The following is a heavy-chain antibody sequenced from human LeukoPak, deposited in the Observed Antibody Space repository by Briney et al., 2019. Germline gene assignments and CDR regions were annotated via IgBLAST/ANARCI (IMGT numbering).Heavy chain of an antibody. V-gene: IGHV4-34*01. CDR3: ARHDFYSNYPHNWFDP. CDR1: GGSFSGYY. CDR2: INHSGST. Sequence: PSETLSPTCAVHGGSFSGYYWSWIRQPPGKGLEWIGEINHSGSTNYNPSIKSRVTISVDTSKNQFSLKLSSVTAADTAVYYCARHDFYSNYPHNWFDPWGQGTLVTVSS. J-gene: IGHJ5*02. D-gene: IGHD4-11*01.